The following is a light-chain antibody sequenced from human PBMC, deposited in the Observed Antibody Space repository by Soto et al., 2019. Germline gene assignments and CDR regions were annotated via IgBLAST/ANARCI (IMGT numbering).Light chain of an antibody. V-gene: IGKV3-20*01. Sequence: EIVLTQSPGPLALSPGESATLSCRARHTISSSYLAWYQQKPGQAPRLLMYGISRRATGIPDRFIGSGSGTDFTLPITSMEHEDFAVYYCQQYVTSSPRTFGQGTKVEIK. CDR2: GIS. CDR3: QQYVTSSPRT. J-gene: IGKJ1*01. CDR1: HTISSSY.